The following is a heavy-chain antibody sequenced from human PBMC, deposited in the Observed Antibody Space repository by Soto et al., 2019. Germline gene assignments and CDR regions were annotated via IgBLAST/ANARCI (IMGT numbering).Heavy chain of an antibody. CDR2: ISSSSSYI. D-gene: IGHD2-21*01. CDR3: ASWGHIVPVSPTDFDH. V-gene: IGHV3-21*01. CDR1: GFTFSSYS. J-gene: IGHJ4*02. Sequence: PGGSLRLSCAASGFTFSSYSMNWVRQAPGKGLEWVSSISSSSSYIYYADSVKGRFTISRDNAKNSLYLQMNSLRAEDTAVYYCASWGHIVPVSPTDFDHWGEGTLVIVSS.